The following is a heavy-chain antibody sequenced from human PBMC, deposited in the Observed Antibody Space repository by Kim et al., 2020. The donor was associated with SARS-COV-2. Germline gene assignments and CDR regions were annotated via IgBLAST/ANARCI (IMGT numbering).Heavy chain of an antibody. V-gene: IGHV4-39*07. J-gene: IGHJ1*01. D-gene: IGHD6-13*01. Sequence: PPLKSRVTISVDTSKNQFSLKLSSVTAADTAVYYCARAPRIAAAGQWFQHWGQGTLVTVSS. CDR3: ARAPRIAAAGQWFQH.